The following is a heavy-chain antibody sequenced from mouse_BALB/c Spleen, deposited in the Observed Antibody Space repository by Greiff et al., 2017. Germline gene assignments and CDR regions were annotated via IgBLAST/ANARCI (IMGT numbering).Heavy chain of an antibody. J-gene: IGHJ4*01. Sequence: EVKVVESGGGLVQPGGSRKLSCAASGFTFSSFGMHWVRQAPEKGLEWVAYISSGSSTIYYADTVKGRFTISRDNPKNTLFLQMTSLRSEDTAMYYCARYYGSRGYYYAMDYWGQGTSVTVSS. D-gene: IGHD1-1*01. CDR2: ISSGSSTI. CDR1: GFTFSSFG. V-gene: IGHV5-17*02. CDR3: ARYYGSRGYYYAMDY.